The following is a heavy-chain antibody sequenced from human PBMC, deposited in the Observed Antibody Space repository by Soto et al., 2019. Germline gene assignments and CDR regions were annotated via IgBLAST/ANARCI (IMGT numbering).Heavy chain of an antibody. J-gene: IGHJ4*02. D-gene: IGHD6-19*01. CDR1: GGSFSGYY. CDR2: INHSGST. V-gene: IGHV4-34*01. CDR3: AREKTSRSSGWYFY. Sequence: QVQLQQWGAGLLKPSETLSLTCAVYGGSFSGYYWSWIRQPPGKGLEWIGEINHSGSTNYNPSLKSRVTISVDMSKNQFSLKLSSVTAADTAVYYCAREKTSRSSGWYFYWGQGTLVTVSS.